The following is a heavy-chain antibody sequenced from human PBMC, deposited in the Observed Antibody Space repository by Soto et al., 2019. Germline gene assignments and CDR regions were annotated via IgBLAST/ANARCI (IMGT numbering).Heavy chain of an antibody. CDR3: AQGVGATPPMFY. CDR1: GYTFTSYA. J-gene: IGHJ4*02. V-gene: IGHV1-3*01. D-gene: IGHD1-26*01. Sequence: DSVKVSCKASGYTFTSYAMHWVCQAPGERLEWMGWINAGNGNTKYAQKFQGRVTITRDTSASTAYMELSSLISEDTAVYYFAQGVGATPPMFYWGRGSFVIGSS. CDR2: INAGNGNT.